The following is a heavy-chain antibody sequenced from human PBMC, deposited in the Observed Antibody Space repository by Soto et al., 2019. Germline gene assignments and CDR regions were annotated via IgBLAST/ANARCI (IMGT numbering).Heavy chain of an antibody. Sequence: QVPLYASGPGPVKPSQTLFLTCTVSGGSISSGGYYWRWIRQHPGNGLEWLGYIYYSGSPYYNPSLKSRVTISVDTSKNQFSLKLSSVTAADTAVYYCAGHNEYYCDYWGQGTLVTVSS. CDR2: IYYSGSP. J-gene: IGHJ4*02. CDR1: GGSISSGGYY. D-gene: IGHD1-1*01. CDR3: AGHNEYYCDY. V-gene: IGHV4-31*03.